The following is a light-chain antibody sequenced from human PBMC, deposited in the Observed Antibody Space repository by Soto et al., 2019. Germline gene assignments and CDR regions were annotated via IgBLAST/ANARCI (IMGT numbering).Light chain of an antibody. CDR2: GAS. CDR3: QQYNKWRT. Sequence: EIVMTQSPATLSASPVERATLSCRASQSVSSNLAWYQQKPGQAPRLLICGASTRATGIPARISGSGSGTEFTLTITSLQSEDFAVYYCQQYNKWRTFGQGTKVDIK. J-gene: IGKJ1*01. CDR1: QSVSSN. V-gene: IGKV3-15*01.